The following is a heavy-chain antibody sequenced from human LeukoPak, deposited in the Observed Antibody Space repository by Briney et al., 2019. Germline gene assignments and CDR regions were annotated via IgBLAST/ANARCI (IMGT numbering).Heavy chain of an antibody. CDR3: ARHPSGRGWLQQGGWFDP. CDR2: MYHNGST. D-gene: IGHD5-24*01. Sequence: SETLSLTCTVSGGSISSYSYYWGWIRQPPGKGLEWIGSMYHNGSTYYNPSLNSRVIISEDTTKNQFSLRLSSVSATDTAVYYCARHPSGRGWLQQGGWFDPGGEGTLVTVSS. CDR1: GGSISSYSYY. V-gene: IGHV4-39*01. J-gene: IGHJ5*02.